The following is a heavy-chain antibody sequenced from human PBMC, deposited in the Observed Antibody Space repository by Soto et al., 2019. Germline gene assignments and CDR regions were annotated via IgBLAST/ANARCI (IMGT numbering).Heavy chain of an antibody. D-gene: IGHD2-15*01. V-gene: IGHV4-31*03. CDR2: IYYSGST. CDR1: GGSISRGGYY. J-gene: IGHJ6*02. Sequence: PSDTLSLTCTVSGGSISRGGYYWIWIRQHPGKGLEWIGYIYYSGSTYYNPSLKSRVTISVDTSKNQFSLKLSSVTAADTAVYYCARDRGYCSGGSCSVDVWGQGTTVTVSS. CDR3: ARDRGYCSGGSCSVDV.